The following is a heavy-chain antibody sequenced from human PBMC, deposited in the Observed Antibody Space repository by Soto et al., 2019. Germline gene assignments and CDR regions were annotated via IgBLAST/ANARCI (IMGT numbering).Heavy chain of an antibody. Sequence: SETLSLTCTVSGGSIISYYWSWIRQPPGKGLEWIGYISYSGSTNYNPSLKSLVTISVDTFKNQFSLKLSSVTAADTAVYYFARDCGDNPEVFDIRGQVPTVTVSS. J-gene: IGHJ3*02. V-gene: IGHV4-59*01. D-gene: IGHD4-17*01. CDR2: ISYSGST. CDR1: GGSIISYY. CDR3: ARDCGDNPEVFDI.